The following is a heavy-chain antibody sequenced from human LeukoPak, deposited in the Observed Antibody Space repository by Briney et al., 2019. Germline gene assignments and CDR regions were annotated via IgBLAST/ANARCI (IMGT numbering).Heavy chain of an antibody. CDR3: VKRGNVANFDS. D-gene: IGHD5-12*01. J-gene: IGHJ4*02. CDR2: IYFSGST. V-gene: IGHV4-39*07. Sequence: PSETLSLTCTVSGGSISSSSYYWGWIRQSPGKGLEWIGSIYFSGSTYYNPSLKSRVTISVDTSKNQFSLKLSSVTAADTAVYYCVKRGNVANFDSWGQGILVTVSS. CDR1: GGSISSSSYY.